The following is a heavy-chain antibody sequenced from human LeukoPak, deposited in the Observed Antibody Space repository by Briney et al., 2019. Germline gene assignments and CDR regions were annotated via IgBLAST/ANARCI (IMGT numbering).Heavy chain of an antibody. D-gene: IGHD3-22*01. V-gene: IGHV3-9*01. CDR3: ATTTLTYYYDSSGYSRAEYFQY. CDR2: ISWNSGSI. J-gene: IGHJ1*01. CDR1: GFTFDDYA. Sequence: GGSLRLSCAASGFTFDDYAMHWVRQAPGKGLEWVSGISWNSGSIGYADSVKGRFTISRDHAKNSLYLQMNSLRAEDTAFYYCATTTLTYYYDSSGYSRAEYFQYWGQGTLVTVSS.